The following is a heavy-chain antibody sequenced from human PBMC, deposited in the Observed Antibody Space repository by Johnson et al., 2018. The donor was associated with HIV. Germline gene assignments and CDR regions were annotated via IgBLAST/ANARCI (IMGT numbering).Heavy chain of an antibody. CDR3: ARGGMRGELGAFDI. J-gene: IGHJ3*02. V-gene: IGHV3-20*04. CDR2: INWNGDNT. CDR1: GFTFDDYD. D-gene: IGHD1-26*01. Sequence: VQLVESGGGVARPGGSLRLSCAASGFTFDDYDMNWVRQAPGKGLEWVSGINWNGDNTGYGDSVKGRFTIFRDNAKNSLYLQMNRLRAEDTALYYRARGGMRGELGAFDIWGQGTMVTVSS.